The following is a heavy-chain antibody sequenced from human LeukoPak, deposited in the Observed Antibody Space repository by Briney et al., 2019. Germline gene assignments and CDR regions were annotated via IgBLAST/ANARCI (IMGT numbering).Heavy chain of an antibody. Sequence: GGSLRLSCAASGSTFSNYWMHWVRQAPGKGLEWVSVIYSGGSTYYADSVKGRFTISRDNSKNTLYLQMNSLRAEDTAVYYCARDGKLSYSSGWYDYWGQGTLVTVSS. J-gene: IGHJ4*02. CDR3: ARDGKLSYSSGWYDY. CDR2: IYSGGST. D-gene: IGHD6-19*01. V-gene: IGHV3-53*01. CDR1: GSTFSNYW.